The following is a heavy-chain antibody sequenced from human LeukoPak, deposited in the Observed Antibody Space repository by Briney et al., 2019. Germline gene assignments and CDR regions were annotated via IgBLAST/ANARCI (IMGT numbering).Heavy chain of an antibody. J-gene: IGHJ4*02. V-gene: IGHV1-69*13. CDR2: IIPLFGTT. CDR3: ARERDVVVVPGTILGYYFDY. Sequence: VASVKVSCKASGGTFGSYTISWVRQAPGQGLEWMGGIIPLFGTTKYAQKFQGRVTVTADESTGTAYMELNSLMSEDTAVYYCARERDVVVVPGTILGYYFDYWGQGTLVTVSS. CDR1: GGTFGSYT. D-gene: IGHD3-3*01.